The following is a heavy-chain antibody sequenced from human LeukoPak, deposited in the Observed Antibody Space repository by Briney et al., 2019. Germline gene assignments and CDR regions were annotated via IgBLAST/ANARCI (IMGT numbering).Heavy chain of an antibody. V-gene: IGHV1-2*02. CDR1: GYTFTGYY. D-gene: IGHD5-18*01. CDR2: INPNTGGT. Sequence: ASVKVSCKASGYTFTGYYMHWVRQAPGQGLEWMGWINPNTGGTNYAQKFQGRVTMTRDTSITTAYMELSSLRSDDTAVYYCARTDTAMVTVGYWGQGTLVTVSS. CDR3: ARTDTAMVTVGY. J-gene: IGHJ4*02.